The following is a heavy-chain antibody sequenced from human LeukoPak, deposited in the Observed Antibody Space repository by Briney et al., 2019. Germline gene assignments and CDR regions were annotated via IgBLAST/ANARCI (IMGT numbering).Heavy chain of an antibody. CDR2: INSDGSSI. CDR3: ARGSWDYYDSSGNDY. D-gene: IGHD3-22*01. V-gene: IGHV3-74*01. J-gene: IGHJ4*02. CDR1: GFTFSSYW. Sequence: RGSLRLSCAASGFTFSSYWMHWVRQAPGKGLVWVSRINSDGSSISYADSVKGRFTISRDNAKNTLYLQMNSPRAEDTAVYYCARGSWDYYDSSGNDYWGQGTLVTVSS.